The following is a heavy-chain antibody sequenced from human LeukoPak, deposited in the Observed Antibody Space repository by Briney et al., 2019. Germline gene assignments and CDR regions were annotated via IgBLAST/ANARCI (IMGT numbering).Heavy chain of an antibody. V-gene: IGHV1-18*01. CDR2: ISAYNGNT. CDR3: ARGSSRQYYYYYYGMDV. J-gene: IGHJ6*02. Sequence: ASVKVSCKASGYTFTSYGISWVRQAPGQGLEWMGRISAYNGNTNYAQKVQGRVTMTTDTSTSTAYMELRSLRSDDKAVYYCARGSSRQYYYYYYGMDVWGQGTTVTVSS. CDR1: GYTFTSYG. D-gene: IGHD6-13*01.